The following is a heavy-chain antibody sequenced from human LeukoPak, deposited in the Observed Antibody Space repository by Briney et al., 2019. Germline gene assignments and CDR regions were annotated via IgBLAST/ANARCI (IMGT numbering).Heavy chain of an antibody. V-gene: IGHV3-7*01. D-gene: IGHD6-19*01. Sequence: GGSLRLSCAASGFTFSSYWMSWVRQAPGKGREGVANIKGDGSDKYYVDSVKGRFTISRDNAKNSLYLQMNSLRAEDTAVYYCARASAVAGTREYWGQGTLVTVSS. CDR3: ARASAVAGTREY. CDR2: IKGDGSDK. J-gene: IGHJ4*02. CDR1: GFTFSSYW.